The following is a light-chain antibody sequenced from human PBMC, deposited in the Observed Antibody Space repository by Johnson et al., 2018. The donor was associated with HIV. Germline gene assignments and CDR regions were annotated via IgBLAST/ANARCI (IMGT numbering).Light chain of an antibody. CDR1: SSNIGNNY. CDR2: DNN. V-gene: IGLV1-51*01. Sequence: QSVLTQPPSVSAAPGQKVTISCSGSSSNIGNNYVSWYQQLPGTAPKVLIYDNNKRPSGIPDRFSGSKSGTSATLGITGLQTGDEADYYCGTWDSSLSAGVFGTGTNVTVL. CDR3: GTWDSSLSAGV. J-gene: IGLJ1*01.